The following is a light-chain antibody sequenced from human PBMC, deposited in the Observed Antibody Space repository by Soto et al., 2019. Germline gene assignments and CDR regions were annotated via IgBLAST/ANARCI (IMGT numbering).Light chain of an antibody. Sequence: ETVMTQSPATLSVSPGERATISCRAIQSVNSDLAWYQKKSGQAPRLLIYGSSTSATVIPARFSGGGSGTEFTLTISSLQSEDFAVYYCQQNNNWPRTFGQGTKVDIK. V-gene: IGKV3-15*01. J-gene: IGKJ1*01. CDR1: QSVNSD. CDR3: QQNNNWPRT. CDR2: GSS.